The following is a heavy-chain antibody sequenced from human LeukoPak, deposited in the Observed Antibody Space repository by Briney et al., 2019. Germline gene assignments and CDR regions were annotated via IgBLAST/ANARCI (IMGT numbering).Heavy chain of an antibody. J-gene: IGHJ4*02. CDR1: GFTFSSYG. Sequence: GGSLRLSCAASGFTFSSYGMHWVRQAPGKGLEWVAFIRYDGSNKYYADSVKGRFTISRDNSKNTLYLLMNSLRAEDTAVYYCAKDQYYYGSGSDYWGQGTLVTVSS. D-gene: IGHD3-10*01. CDR2: IRYDGSNK. CDR3: AKDQYYYGSGSDY. V-gene: IGHV3-30*02.